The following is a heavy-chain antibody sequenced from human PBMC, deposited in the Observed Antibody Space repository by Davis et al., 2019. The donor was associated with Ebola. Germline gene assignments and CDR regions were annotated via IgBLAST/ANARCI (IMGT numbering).Heavy chain of an antibody. J-gene: IGHJ4*02. CDR3: ARRALDTALDFDY. CDR1: GFTFNTYA. D-gene: IGHD5-18*01. Sequence: PGGSLRLSCAASGFTFNTYAMNWVRQAPGRGLEWVSTNIGSAVSTYYADSVKGRFTISRDNSKNTLYLQMNSLRAEDTAVYYCARRALDTALDFDYWGQGTLVTVSS. CDR2: NIGSAVST. V-gene: IGHV3-23*01.